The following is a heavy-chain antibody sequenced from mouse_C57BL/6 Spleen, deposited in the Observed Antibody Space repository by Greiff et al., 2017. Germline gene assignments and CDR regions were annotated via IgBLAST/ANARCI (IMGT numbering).Heavy chain of an antibody. J-gene: IGHJ2*01. CDR2: IDPSDSYT. D-gene: IGHD2-5*01. Sequence: QVQLKQPGAELVKPGASVKLSCKASGYTFTSYWMQWVKQRPGQGLEWIGEIDPSDSYTNYNQKFKGKATLTVDTSSSTAYMQLSSLTSEDSAVYYCARYYSKGYYFDYWGQGTTLTVSS. V-gene: IGHV1-50*01. CDR3: ARYYSKGYYFDY. CDR1: GYTFTSYW.